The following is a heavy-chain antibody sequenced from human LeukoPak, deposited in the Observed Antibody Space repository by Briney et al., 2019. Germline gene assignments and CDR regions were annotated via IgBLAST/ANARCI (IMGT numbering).Heavy chain of an antibody. CDR3: ARVAIWFGESKFDY. Sequence: ASVKVSCKASGYTFTGYYMHWVRQAPGQGLEWMGWTNPNSGGTNYAQKFQGRVTMTRDTSISTAYMELSRLRPDDTAVYYCARVAIWFGESKFDYWGQGTLVTGSS. J-gene: IGHJ4*02. D-gene: IGHD3-10*01. CDR2: TNPNSGGT. V-gene: IGHV1-2*02. CDR1: GYTFTGYY.